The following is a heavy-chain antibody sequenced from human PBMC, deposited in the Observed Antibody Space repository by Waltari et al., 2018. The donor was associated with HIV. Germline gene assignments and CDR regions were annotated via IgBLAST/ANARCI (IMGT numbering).Heavy chain of an antibody. V-gene: IGHV1-3*01. J-gene: IGHJ3*02. D-gene: IGHD3-22*01. Sequence: QVQLVQSGAEVTKPGASVTVSCKASGYTFTSYDMHWVRQAPGQRLEWMGWFNAGNGNTKYSQKCQGRVTITRDTSASTAYMELSSLRSEDTAVYYCAREGAKITMIVVATAFDIWGQGTMVTVSS. CDR1: GYTFTSYD. CDR2: FNAGNGNT. CDR3: AREGAKITMIVVATAFDI.